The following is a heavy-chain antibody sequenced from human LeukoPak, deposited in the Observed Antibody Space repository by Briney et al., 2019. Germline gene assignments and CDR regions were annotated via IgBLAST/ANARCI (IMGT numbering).Heavy chain of an antibody. J-gene: IGHJ4*02. D-gene: IGHD2/OR15-2a*01. V-gene: IGHV3-23*01. Sequence: GGSLRLSWAAAGFTFSTYAMTWVRQAPGKGLEWVSAIRGDGATKFYADSVKGRFTVSRDNSKNTVYLQMNSLRAEDTAVYYCAKDQSRDYFRGADYWGQGTLVTVSS. CDR3: AKDQSRDYFRGADY. CDR1: GFTFSTYA. CDR2: IRGDGATK.